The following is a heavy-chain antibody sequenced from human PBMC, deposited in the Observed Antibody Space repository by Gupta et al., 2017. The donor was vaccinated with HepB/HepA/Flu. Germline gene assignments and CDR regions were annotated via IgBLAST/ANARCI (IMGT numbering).Heavy chain of an antibody. D-gene: IGHD1-26*01. J-gene: IGHJ3*02. Sequence: QVQLQQWGAGLLKPSETLSLTCAVYSGSFNGYYWSWIRQPPGKGLEWIGEINHSGSTNYNPSLKSRLTISVDTSKNQFSLKLSSVTAADTAVYYWAREWDLQAFDMWGQGTMVTVSS. CDR2: INHSGST. V-gene: IGHV4-34*02. CDR3: AREWDLQAFDM. CDR1: SGSFNGYY.